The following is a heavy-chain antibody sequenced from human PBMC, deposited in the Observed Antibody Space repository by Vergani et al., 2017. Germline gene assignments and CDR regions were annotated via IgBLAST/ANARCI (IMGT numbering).Heavy chain of an antibody. D-gene: IGHD5-12*01. CDR3: ARDHKIVATISRGSGWFDP. Sequence: QVQLQESGPGLVKPSETLSLTCTVSGGSISSYYWSWIRQPPGKGLEWIGYIYYSGGTNSNPSLKSRVTISVDTSRNQFSLKLSAVTAADTAVYCCARDHKIVATISRGSGWFDPWGQGTLVTVSS. CDR1: GGSISSYY. V-gene: IGHV4-59*01. CDR2: IYYSGGT. J-gene: IGHJ5*02.